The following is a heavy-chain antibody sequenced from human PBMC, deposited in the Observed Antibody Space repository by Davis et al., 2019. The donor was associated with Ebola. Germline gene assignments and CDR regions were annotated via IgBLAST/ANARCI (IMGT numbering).Heavy chain of an antibody. CDR2: IKSKTDGGTT. CDR1: GFTFSNAW. J-gene: IGHJ4*02. V-gene: IGHV3-15*01. D-gene: IGHD6-19*01. CDR3: TASPVAIGFC. Sequence: GESLKISCAASGFTFSNAWMSWVRQAPGKGLEWVGRIKSKTDGGTTDNAAPVKGRFTISRDDSKNTLYLQMNNLKTEDTAVYYCTASPVAIGFCWGQGTLVTVSS.